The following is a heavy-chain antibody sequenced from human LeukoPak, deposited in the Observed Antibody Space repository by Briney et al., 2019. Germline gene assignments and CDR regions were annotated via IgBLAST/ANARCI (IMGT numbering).Heavy chain of an antibody. CDR2: INHSGST. CDR3: ARSDSSGDFDY. Sequence: SETLSLTCAVYGGSFSGYYWSWIPHPQGKGLEWIGEINHSGSTNYNPSLKSRVTISVDTSKNQFSLKLSSVTAADTAVYYCARSDSSGDFDYWGQGTLVTVSS. V-gene: IGHV4-34*01. J-gene: IGHJ4*02. D-gene: IGHD3-22*01. CDR1: GGSFSGYY.